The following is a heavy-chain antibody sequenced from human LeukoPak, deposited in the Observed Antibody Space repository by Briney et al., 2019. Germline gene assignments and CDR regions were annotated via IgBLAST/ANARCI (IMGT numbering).Heavy chain of an antibody. J-gene: IGHJ4*02. CDR1: GLTFSNYA. Sequence: GGSLRLSCAASGLTFSNYAMHWVRQAPGKGLEWVAFIRYDGSNKYFADSVKGRFTISRDNSKNTLYLQMNSLRAEDTAVYYCAKPRTAPGDYWGQGTLVTVSS. CDR3: AKPRTAPGDY. V-gene: IGHV3-30*02. CDR2: IRYDGSNK.